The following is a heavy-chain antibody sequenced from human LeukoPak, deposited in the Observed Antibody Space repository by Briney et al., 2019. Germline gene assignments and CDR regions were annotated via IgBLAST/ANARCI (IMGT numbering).Heavy chain of an antibody. D-gene: IGHD3-22*01. Sequence: GGSLRLSCAASGFTFDDYAMHWVRQAPGKGLEWVSGISWNSGSIGYADSVKGRFTISRDNAKNSLYLQMNSLRAGDTALYYCAKVERYYDSSGYPDYWGQGTLVTVSS. CDR3: AKVERYYDSSGYPDY. CDR2: ISWNSGSI. V-gene: IGHV3-9*01. CDR1: GFTFDDYA. J-gene: IGHJ4*02.